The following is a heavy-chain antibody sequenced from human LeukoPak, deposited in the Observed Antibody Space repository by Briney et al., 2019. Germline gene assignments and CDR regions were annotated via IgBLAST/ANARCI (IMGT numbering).Heavy chain of an antibody. Sequence: ASVKVSCKASGYTFTGCYMHWVRQAPGQGLEWMGWINPNSGGTNYAQKFQGRVTMTRDTSISTAYMELSRLRSDDTAVYYCVFGSSQESYYYMDVWGKGTTVTVSS. CDR3: VFGSSQESYYYMDV. V-gene: IGHV1-2*02. D-gene: IGHD6-6*01. J-gene: IGHJ6*03. CDR1: GYTFTGCY. CDR2: INPNSGGT.